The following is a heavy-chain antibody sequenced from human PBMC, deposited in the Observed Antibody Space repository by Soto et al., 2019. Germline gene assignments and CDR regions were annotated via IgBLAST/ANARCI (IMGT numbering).Heavy chain of an antibody. V-gene: IGHV1-69*01. CDR2: IIPIFDIT. Sequence: QVQLVQSGAEVKKPGSSVKVSCKASGGTFRSYSISWVRQAPGQGLEWMGGIIPIFDITNYAQKFQGRVTITADESTSTAYMELSSLGSDDTAVYYCARPDEGGYSSNHHYYYALEVWVQGTTVTV. CDR3: ARPDEGGYSSNHHYYYALEV. J-gene: IGHJ6*02. D-gene: IGHD3-22*01. CDR1: GGTFRSYS.